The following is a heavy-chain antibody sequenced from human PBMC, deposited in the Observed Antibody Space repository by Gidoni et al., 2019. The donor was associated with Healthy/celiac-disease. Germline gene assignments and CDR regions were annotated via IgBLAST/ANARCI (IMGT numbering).Heavy chain of an antibody. Sequence: EVQLVESGGGLVKPGGSLRLSCAASGFTFSSYSMTWVRQAPGKGLEWVSSISSSSSYIYYADSVKGRFTISRDNAKNSLYLQMNSLRAEDTAVYYCARDLYYDILTGYSDAFDIWGQGTMVTVSS. J-gene: IGHJ3*02. CDR1: GFTFSSYS. V-gene: IGHV3-21*01. CDR3: ARDLYYDILTGYSDAFDI. CDR2: ISSSSSYI. D-gene: IGHD3-9*01.